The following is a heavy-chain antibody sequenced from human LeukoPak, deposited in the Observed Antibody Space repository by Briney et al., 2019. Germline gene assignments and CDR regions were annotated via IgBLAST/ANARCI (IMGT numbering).Heavy chain of an antibody. J-gene: IGHJ4*02. D-gene: IGHD3-3*01. V-gene: IGHV1-18*01. CDR2: ISAYNGNT. Sequence: GASVKVSCKASGYTFTSYGISWVRQAPGQGLEWMGWISAYNGNTNYAQKLQGRVTMTTDTSTSTAYMELRSLRSDDTAVYYCAGELQHRGRVHPAPFGVVIAKPGPFDYWGQGTLVTVSS. CDR1: GYTFTSYG. CDR3: AGELQHRGRVHPAPFGVVIAKPGPFDY.